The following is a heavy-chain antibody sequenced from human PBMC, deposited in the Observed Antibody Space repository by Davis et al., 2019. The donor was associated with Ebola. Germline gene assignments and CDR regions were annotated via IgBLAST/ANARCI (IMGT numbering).Heavy chain of an antibody. CDR1: GYTFRRYG. Sequence: ASVKVSCKASGYTFRRYGISWVRQAPGQGLEWMGWISGYNRDTNYAQKFQGRVTMTTDTSTSTAYMELRSLRSDDTAVYYCARAVGWSGSYYALDYWGQGTLVTVSS. CDR2: ISGYNRDT. CDR3: ARAVGWSGSYYALDY. J-gene: IGHJ4*02. D-gene: IGHD1-26*01. V-gene: IGHV1-18*04.